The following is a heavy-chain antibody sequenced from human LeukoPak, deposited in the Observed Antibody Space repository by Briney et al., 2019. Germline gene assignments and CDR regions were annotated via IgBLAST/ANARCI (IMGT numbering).Heavy chain of an antibody. CDR1: GYTFTDYY. J-gene: IGHJ4*02. V-gene: IGHV1-2*06. CDR3: ARDSGSGNNDY. D-gene: IGHD1-26*01. CDR2: INPNSGGS. Sequence: ASVKVSCKASGYTFTDYYMHWVRQAPGQGLEWMGRINPNSGGSNYAQKFQDRVTMTRDTSISTAYMALNSLRSDDAAVYYCARDSGSGNNDYWGQGTLVTVSS.